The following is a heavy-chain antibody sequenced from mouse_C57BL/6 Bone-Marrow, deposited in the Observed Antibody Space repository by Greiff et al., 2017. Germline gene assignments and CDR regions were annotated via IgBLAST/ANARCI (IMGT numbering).Heavy chain of an antibody. D-gene: IGHD1-1*01. CDR2: IDPSDSYT. CDR1: GYTFTSYW. V-gene: IGHV1-50*01. J-gene: IGHJ2*01. Sequence: QVQLQQPGAELVKPGASVKLSCKASGYTFTSYWMQWVKQRPGQGLEWIGEIDPSDSYTNYNQKFKGQATLTVDTSSSTAYMQLSSLTSEDSAVYYCARGGLRLYYFDYWGQGTTLTVSS. CDR3: ARGGLRLYYFDY.